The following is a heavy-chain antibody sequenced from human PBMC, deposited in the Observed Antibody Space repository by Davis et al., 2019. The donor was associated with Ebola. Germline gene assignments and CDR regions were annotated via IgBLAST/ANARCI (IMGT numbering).Heavy chain of an antibody. CDR3: ARSNYFGVDYYYYGMDV. V-gene: IGHV2-70*11. D-gene: IGHD3-3*01. CDR1: GFSLSTSGMC. J-gene: IGHJ6*02. Sequence: SGPTLVKPTQTLTLTCTFSGFSLSTSGMCVSWIRQPPGKALEWLARLDWDDDKYYSTSLKTRLTISKDTSKNQVVLTMTNMDPVETATYYCARSNYFGVDYYYYGMDVWGQGTTVTVSS. CDR2: LDWDDDK.